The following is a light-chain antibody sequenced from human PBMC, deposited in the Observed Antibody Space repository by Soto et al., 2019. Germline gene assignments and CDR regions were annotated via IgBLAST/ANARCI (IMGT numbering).Light chain of an antibody. Sequence: EIVLTQSPGTLSLSPGERATLSCRARQSVSSNYLAWYQQKPGQAPRLLIYGASSRATGIPDRFSGSGSGTGFTLTIIRLEPEDFAVYYCQQYGSSPLTFGGGTKVEI. CDR2: GAS. V-gene: IGKV3-20*01. CDR3: QQYGSSPLT. CDR1: QSVSSNY. J-gene: IGKJ4*01.